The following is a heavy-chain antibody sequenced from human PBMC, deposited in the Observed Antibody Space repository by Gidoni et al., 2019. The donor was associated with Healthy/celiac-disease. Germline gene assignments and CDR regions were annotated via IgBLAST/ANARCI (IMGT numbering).Heavy chain of an antibody. CDR3: ARRSSSWYKDYYGMDV. V-gene: IGHV4-39*01. CDR2: IYYSGST. CDR1: GGSISSSSYY. J-gene: IGHJ6*02. Sequence: QLQLQESGPGLVKPSETLSLTCTVSGGSISSSSYYWGWIRQPPGKGLEWIGSIYYSGSTYYNPSLKSRVTISVDTSKNQFSLKLSSVTAADTAVYYCARRSSSWYKDYYGMDVWGQGTTVTVSS. D-gene: IGHD6-13*01.